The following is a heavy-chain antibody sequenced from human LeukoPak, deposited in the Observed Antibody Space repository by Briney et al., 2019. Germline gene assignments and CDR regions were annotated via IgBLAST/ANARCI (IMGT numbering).Heavy chain of an antibody. J-gene: IGHJ6*02. CDR2: ITGSGGNT. CDR3: AKAASSSWPSYYYGMDV. V-gene: IGHV3-23*01. Sequence: PGGSLRLSCEASGITFSDAWMSWVRQAPGKGLEWVSVITGSGGNTYYADSVKGRFTISKDNSKNTVYLQMSSLRVDDTAVYYCAKAASSSWPSYYYGMDVWGQGTTVTVSS. CDR1: GITFSDAW. D-gene: IGHD6-13*01.